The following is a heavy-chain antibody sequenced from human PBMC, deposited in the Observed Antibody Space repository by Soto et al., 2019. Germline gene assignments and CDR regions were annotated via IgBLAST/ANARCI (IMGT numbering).Heavy chain of an antibody. V-gene: IGHV4-4*02. CDR2: IYHSGST. J-gene: IGHJ6*02. CDR1: GGSLSSSNW. Sequence: PSETLSLTCAVSGGSLSSSNWWSWGRQPPGKGLEWIGEIYHSGSTNYNPSLKSRVTISVDKSKNQFSLKLSSVTAADTAVYYCARAPLFFIAAAGQYCGMDVWGQGTTVTVSS. CDR3: ARAPLFFIAAAGQYCGMDV. D-gene: IGHD6-13*01.